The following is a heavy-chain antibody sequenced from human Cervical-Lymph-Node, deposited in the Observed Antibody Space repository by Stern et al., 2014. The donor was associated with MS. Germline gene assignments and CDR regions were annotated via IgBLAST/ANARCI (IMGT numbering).Heavy chain of an antibody. CDR2: VLPFVGTS. CDR3: ARGGGDTWFDP. V-gene: IGHV1-69*06. CDR1: GG. J-gene: IGHJ5*02. Sequence: QVQLVESGAVVKKSGSSVKVSCKASGGISWVRQAPGQGLEWMGGVLPFVGTSNYAQKFQGRVTITADTSTNTVYLELNSLTSDDTAVYYWARGGGDTWFDPWGQGTLVTVSS. D-gene: IGHD3-16*01.